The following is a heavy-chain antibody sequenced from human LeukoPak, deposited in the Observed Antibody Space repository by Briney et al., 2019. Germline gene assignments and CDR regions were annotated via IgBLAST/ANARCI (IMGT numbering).Heavy chain of an antibody. J-gene: IGHJ5*02. CDR3: ARVKLASQTAWFDP. CDR1: GFTFSSYW. V-gene: IGHV3-74*01. CDR2: INSDGSST. D-gene: IGHD6-13*01. Sequence: GGSLRFSCAASGFTFSSYWMHWVRQAPGKGLGWVSRINSDGSSTTYADSVKGRFTISRDNAKNTLYLQMNSLRAEDTAVYYRARVKLASQTAWFDPWGQGTLVTVSS.